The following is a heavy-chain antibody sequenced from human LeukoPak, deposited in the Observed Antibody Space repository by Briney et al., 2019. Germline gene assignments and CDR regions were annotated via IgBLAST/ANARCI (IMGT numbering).Heavy chain of an antibody. CDR2: INPNTGGT. J-gene: IGHJ4*02. V-gene: IGHV1-2*02. CDR1: GYTFTGYY. CDR3: ARRPGPHFDY. Sequence: ASVKVSCKASGYTFTGYYLHWVRQAPGQGLEWMGWINPNTGGTDYAQKFQGRVTMTRDTSINTAYMELSRLRSDDTAVYHCARRPGPHFDYWGQGTLVTVSS.